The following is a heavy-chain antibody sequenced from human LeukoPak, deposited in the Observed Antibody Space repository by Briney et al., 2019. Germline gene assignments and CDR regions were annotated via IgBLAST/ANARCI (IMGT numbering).Heavy chain of an antibody. Sequence: GGSLRLSCAASGFTFSSYAVGWVRQPPGKGLEWVSVIGVSGTSRYYADSVKDRFTISRDNSKSTLYLQMNRLRVEDTAVYYCAKEAPGHFDLWGRGTLITDSS. CDR1: GFTFSSYA. CDR2: IGVSGTSR. CDR3: AKEAPGHFDL. J-gene: IGHJ2*01. V-gene: IGHV3-23*01.